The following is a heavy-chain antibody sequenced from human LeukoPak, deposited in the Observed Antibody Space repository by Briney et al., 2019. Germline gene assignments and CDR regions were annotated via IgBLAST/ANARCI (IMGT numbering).Heavy chain of an antibody. J-gene: IGHJ4*02. CDR3: ARDYGENYYGSGSYGY. CDR1: GGSISSGGYS. V-gene: IGHV4-30-2*01. Sequence: PSETLSLTCAVSGGSISSGGYSWSWIRQPPGKGLEWIGYIYHSGSTYYNPSLKSRVTISVDRSKNQFSLKLSSVTAADTAVYYCARDYGENYYGSGSYGYWGQGTLVTVSS. CDR2: IYHSGST. D-gene: IGHD3-10*01.